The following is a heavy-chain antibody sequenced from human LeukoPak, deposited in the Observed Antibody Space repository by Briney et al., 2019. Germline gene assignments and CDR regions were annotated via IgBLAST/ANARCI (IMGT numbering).Heavy chain of an antibody. CDR1: GFTFSSYS. J-gene: IGHJ3*02. CDR2: ISSSSTI. D-gene: IGHD2-2*01. Sequence: GGSLRLSCAASGFTFSSYSMNWVRQAPGKGLEWVSYISSSSTIYYADSVKGRFTISRDNSKNTLYLQMNSLRAEDTAVYYCARDPGGPAAPGAFDIWGQGTMVTVSS. CDR3: ARDPGGPAAPGAFDI. V-gene: IGHV3-48*01.